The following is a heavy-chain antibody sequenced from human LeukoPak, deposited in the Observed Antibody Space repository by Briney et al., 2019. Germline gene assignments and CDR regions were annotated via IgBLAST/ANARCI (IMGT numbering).Heavy chain of an antibody. D-gene: IGHD2/OR15-2a*01. CDR2: IGGDGGST. CDR3: AKDGHISDYYMDV. J-gene: IGHJ6*03. CDR1: GFTFDDYA. Sequence: PGGSLRLSCAASGFTFDDYAMHWVRQAPGKGLEWVSLIGGDGGSTYYADSVKGRFTISRDNSKNSLYLQMNSLRTDDTALYYCAKDGHISDYYMDVWGKGTTVTVSS. V-gene: IGHV3-43*02.